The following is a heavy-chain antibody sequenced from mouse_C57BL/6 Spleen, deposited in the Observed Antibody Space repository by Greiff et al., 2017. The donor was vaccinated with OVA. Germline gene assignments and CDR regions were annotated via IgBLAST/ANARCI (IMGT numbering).Heavy chain of an antibody. V-gene: IGHV1-31*01. D-gene: IGHD2-2*01. Sequence: EVQRVESGPELVKPGASVKISCKASGYSFTGYYMHWVKQSHGNILDWIGYIYPYNGVSSYNQKFKGKATLTVDKSSSTAYMELRSLTSEDSAVYYCARGDYYGYDEEGAMDYWGQGTSVTVSS. CDR1: GYSFTGYY. CDR2: IYPYNGVS. J-gene: IGHJ4*01. CDR3: ARGDYYGYDEEGAMDY.